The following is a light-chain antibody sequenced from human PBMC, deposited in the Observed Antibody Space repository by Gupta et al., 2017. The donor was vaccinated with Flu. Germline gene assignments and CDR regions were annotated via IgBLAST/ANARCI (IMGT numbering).Light chain of an antibody. CDR3: LQANNFPYT. CDR1: PGISTW. V-gene: IGKV1-12*01. Sequence: DVQLTQSPPSVSPSFGDTVTTPCPASPGISTWLAWYQQKPGEAPKLLIFGGSRLDTGVPSRFRGGGSGTEFTLTISSLQPEESATYYCLQANNFPYTFGHGTKVDIK. CDR2: GGS. J-gene: IGKJ3*01.